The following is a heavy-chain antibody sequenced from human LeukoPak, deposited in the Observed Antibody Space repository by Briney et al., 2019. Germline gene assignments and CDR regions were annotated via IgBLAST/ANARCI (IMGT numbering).Heavy chain of an antibody. Sequence: GGSLRLSCAASGFTFSSYWMSWVRQAPGKGLEWVANIKQDGSEKYYVDSVKGRFTISRDNAKNSLYLQMSSLRAEDTAVYYCASRIAAAGKRSAFDIWGQGTMVTVSS. CDR1: GFTFSSYW. V-gene: IGHV3-7*01. CDR3: ASRIAAAGKRSAFDI. J-gene: IGHJ3*02. D-gene: IGHD6-13*01. CDR2: IKQDGSEK.